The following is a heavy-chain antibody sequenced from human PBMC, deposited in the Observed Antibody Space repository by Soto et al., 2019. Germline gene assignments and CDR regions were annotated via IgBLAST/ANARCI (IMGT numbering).Heavy chain of an antibody. CDR2: ISYDGSNK. CDR3: AKDTSWSGYWYVTY. J-gene: IGHJ4*02. Sequence: QVQLVESGGGVVQPGRSLSLSCAASGFTFSSYGMHWVRQAPGKGLEWVAVISYDGSNKYYADSVKGRFTISRDNSMNARYLQMNCLSAENTAVYYCAKDTSWSGYWYVTYWGQGTLVTVSS. CDR1: GFTFSSYG. D-gene: IGHD3-3*01. V-gene: IGHV3-30*18.